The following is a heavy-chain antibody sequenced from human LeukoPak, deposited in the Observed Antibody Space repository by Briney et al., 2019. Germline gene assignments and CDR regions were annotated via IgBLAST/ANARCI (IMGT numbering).Heavy chain of an antibody. J-gene: IGHJ4*02. Sequence: AASVKVSCEASGYTLTSYGINWMRQAPGQGLEWMGWISTQSGNTNYAQKVQGRLTLTTDRSTNTAYMELRSLRSDDTAVYYCARGAYGDKWGQGTMVTVSP. CDR2: ISTQSGNT. V-gene: IGHV1-18*01. CDR1: GYTLTSYG. D-gene: IGHD4-17*01. CDR3: ARGAYGDK.